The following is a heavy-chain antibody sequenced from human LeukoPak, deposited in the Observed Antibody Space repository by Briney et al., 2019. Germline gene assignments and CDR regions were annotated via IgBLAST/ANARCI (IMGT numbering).Heavy chain of an antibody. J-gene: IGHJ4*02. CDR1: GGSISSSSYY. CDR3: ARDVGLSSGWYGGEDY. CDR2: IYYSGST. V-gene: IGHV4-39*07. Sequence: PSETLSLTCTVSGGSISSSSYYWGWIRQPPGKGLEWIGSIYYSGSTYYNPSLKSRVTISVDTSKNQFSLKLSSVTAADTAVYYCARDVGLSSGWYGGEDYWGQGTLVTVSS. D-gene: IGHD6-19*01.